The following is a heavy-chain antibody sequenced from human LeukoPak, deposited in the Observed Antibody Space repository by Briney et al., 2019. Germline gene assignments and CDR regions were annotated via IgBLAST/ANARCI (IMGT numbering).Heavy chain of an antibody. J-gene: IGHJ4*02. CDR1: GGSFSGYY. CDR2: INHSGST. CDR3: ARQDYDSSGYFQFDY. Sequence: PSETLSLTCAVYGGSFSGYYWSWIRQPPGKGLECIGEINHSGSTNYNPSLKSRVTISVDTSKNQFSLKLSSVTAADTAVYYCARQDYDSSGYFQFDYWGQGTLVTVSS. V-gene: IGHV4-34*01. D-gene: IGHD3-22*01.